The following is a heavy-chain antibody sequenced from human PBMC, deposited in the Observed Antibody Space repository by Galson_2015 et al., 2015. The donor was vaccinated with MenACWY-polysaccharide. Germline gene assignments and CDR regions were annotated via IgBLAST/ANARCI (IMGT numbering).Heavy chain of an antibody. CDR1: GFTFSSNA. D-gene: IGHD4-11*01. Sequence: SLRLSCAASGFTFSSNAMGWVRQAPGKGLEWVSGISGSGDDTYYTGSVKGRFTISRDNSKNTLYLQMNSLRAEDTAVYYCAKGTTVRGPALIILFDYWGQGTLVTVSS. J-gene: IGHJ4*02. CDR2: ISGSGDDT. V-gene: IGHV3-23*01. CDR3: AKGTTVRGPALIILFDY.